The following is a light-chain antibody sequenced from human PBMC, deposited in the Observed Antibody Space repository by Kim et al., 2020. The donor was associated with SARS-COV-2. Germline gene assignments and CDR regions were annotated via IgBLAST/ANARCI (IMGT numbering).Light chain of an antibody. CDR1: SRDVGDYNY. CDR3: GSYAGNNNFV. J-gene: IGLJ1*01. Sequence: GQSAALSFSGTSRDVGDYNYVAWYQQHPAQAPILIIYGDKRRRSADPGRFANSKSGNAASLAVAVVQTDDEADYYCGSYAGNNNFVCGAGTKVTVL. V-gene: IGLV2-8*01. CDR2: GDK.